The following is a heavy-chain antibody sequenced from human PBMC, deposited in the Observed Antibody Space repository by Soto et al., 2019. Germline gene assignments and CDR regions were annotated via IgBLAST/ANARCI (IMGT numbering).Heavy chain of an antibody. CDR1: GQTVKILG. J-gene: IGHJ6*02. CDR2: IWYDGSLK. CDR3: ARGIMRGYFDWLGYGMAF. Sequence: AACGQTVKILGVHWVRQTPCQGLEWVAVIWYDGSLKYYVDSVKGRFTISRDNSKNTLYLQMNSLRAGDTAVYYCARGIMRGYFDWLGYGMAFWLQGSTVTVSS. D-gene: IGHD3-9*01. V-gene: IGHV3-33*01.